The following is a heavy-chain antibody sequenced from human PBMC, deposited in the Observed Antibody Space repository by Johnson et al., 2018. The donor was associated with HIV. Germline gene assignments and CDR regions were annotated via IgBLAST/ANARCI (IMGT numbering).Heavy chain of an antibody. CDR3: SRDNGEDAFDI. V-gene: IGHV3-13*01. J-gene: IGHJ3*02. Sequence: VQLVESGGGSVQPGGFLRLSCAASGFTFSSYDMHWVRQATGKGLEWVSAIGTAGDTYYPGSVKGRFTISRENAKNSLYLQMNSLRAGDTAVYYCSRDNGEDAFDIWGQGTMVTVSS. D-gene: IGHD4-17*01. CDR1: GFTFSSYD. CDR2: IGTAGDT.